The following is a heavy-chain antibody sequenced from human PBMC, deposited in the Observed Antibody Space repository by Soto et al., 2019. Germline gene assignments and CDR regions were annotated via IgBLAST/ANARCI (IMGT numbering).Heavy chain of an antibody. CDR2: IYYSGST. J-gene: IGHJ4*02. Sequence: SETQSLTCTVSGGSISSYDWSWIRQPPGKGLEWIGYIYYSGSTNYNPSLKSRVTISVDTSKNQFSLKLSSVTAADTAVYYCARGWSYGHFDYWGQGTLVTVSS. V-gene: IGHV4-59*01. CDR3: ARGWSYGHFDY. D-gene: IGHD5-18*01. CDR1: GGSISSYD.